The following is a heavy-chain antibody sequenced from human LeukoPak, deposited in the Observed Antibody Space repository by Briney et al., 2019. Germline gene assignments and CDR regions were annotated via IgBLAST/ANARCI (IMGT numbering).Heavy chain of an antibody. D-gene: IGHD4-23*01. CDR3: ARDPGDYGGNSGY. Sequence: GGSLRLSCAASGFTVSSNYMSWVRQAPGKGLEWVSVIYSGGSTYYADSVKGRFTISRDNSKNTLYLQMNSLRAEDTAVYYCARDPGDYGGNSGYWGQGTLVTVSS. J-gene: IGHJ4*02. CDR2: IYSGGST. CDR1: GFTVSSNY. V-gene: IGHV3-53*01.